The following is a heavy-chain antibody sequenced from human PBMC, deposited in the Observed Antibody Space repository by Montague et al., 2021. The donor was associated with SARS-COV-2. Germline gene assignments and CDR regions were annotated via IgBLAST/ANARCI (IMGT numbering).Heavy chain of an antibody. D-gene: IGHD6-19*01. J-gene: IGHJ3*02. Sequence: SETLSLTCTVSGGSISSSSYYWGWLRQPPGKGLEWIGSIYYSGSTYYNPSLQSRVSISVDTYKNQFSLKLSSVTAADTAEYSCARQENSSGWFKPDDFDNWGQGTMVTVSS. CDR1: GGSISSSSYY. CDR2: IYYSGST. V-gene: IGHV4-39*01. CDR3: ARQENSSGWFKPDDFDN.